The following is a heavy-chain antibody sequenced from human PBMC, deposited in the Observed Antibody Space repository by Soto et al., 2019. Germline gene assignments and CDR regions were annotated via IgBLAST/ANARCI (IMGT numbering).Heavy chain of an antibody. CDR2: FFIGGNT. CDR1: GGSISSSTYY. Sequence: SETLSLTCTVSGGSISSSTYYWGWMRQPPGKGLEWIASFFIGGNTYYNPSLKSRVTISVDTSKNQFSLKLSSVTAADTAVYYCARDPGRDGEYDFWSGYPEGYYYYGMDVWGQGTTVTVSS. D-gene: IGHD3-3*01. CDR3: ARDPGRDGEYDFWSGYPEGYYYYGMDV. V-gene: IGHV4-39*07. J-gene: IGHJ6*02.